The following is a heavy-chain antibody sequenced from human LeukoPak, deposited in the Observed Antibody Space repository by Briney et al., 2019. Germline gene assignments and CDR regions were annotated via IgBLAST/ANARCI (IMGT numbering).Heavy chain of an antibody. CDR2: IYYSGST. CDR3: ASRKLGNDY. CDR1: GGSFSGYY. D-gene: IGHD7-27*01. J-gene: IGHJ4*02. V-gene: IGHV4-59*01. Sequence: SETLSLTCAVYGGSFSGYYWSWIRQPPGKGLEWIGYIYYSGSTNYNPSLKSRVTISVDTSKNQFSLKLSSVTAADTAVYHCASRKLGNDYWGQGTLVTVSS.